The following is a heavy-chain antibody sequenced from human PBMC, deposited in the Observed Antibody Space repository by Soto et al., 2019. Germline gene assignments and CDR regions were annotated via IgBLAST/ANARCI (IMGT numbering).Heavy chain of an antibody. CDR2: ISSRSSAI. D-gene: IGHD2-2*01. V-gene: IGHV3-48*01. CDR1: GFTFSSYS. CDR3: ARGGYCSSTSCYAGSGFEI. J-gene: IGHJ3*02. Sequence: EVQLVDSGGGLVQPGGSLRLSCAASGFTFSSYSMNWVRQAPGKGLEWVSYISSRSSAIYYAESVKGRFTISRDNAKNSLYLQMNSLRAEDTAVYYCARGGYCSSTSCYAGSGFEIWGQGTMVTVSS.